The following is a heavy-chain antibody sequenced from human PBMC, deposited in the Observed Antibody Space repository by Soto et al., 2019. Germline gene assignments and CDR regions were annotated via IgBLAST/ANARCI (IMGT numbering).Heavy chain of an antibody. CDR2: IYFSGST. CDR1: GGSISSYY. V-gene: IGHV4-59*01. Sequence: SETLSLTCTVSGGSISSYYWSWIRQPPGKGLEWIGYIYFSGSTNYNPSLKSRVTISVDTSKNQFSLKLSSVTAADTAVYYCAGGWLYYFDYWGQGTLVTVSS. CDR3: AGGWLYYFDY. J-gene: IGHJ4*02. D-gene: IGHD6-19*01.